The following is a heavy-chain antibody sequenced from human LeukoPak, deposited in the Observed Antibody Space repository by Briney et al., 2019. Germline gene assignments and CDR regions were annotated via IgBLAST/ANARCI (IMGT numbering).Heavy chain of an antibody. CDR2: IYYSGST. J-gene: IGHJ3*02. V-gene: IGHV4-30-4*08. CDR1: GGSISSGGYY. D-gene: IGHD5-12*01. CDR3: ARDYSGYGGDAFDI. Sequence: SQTLSLTCTVSGGSISSGGYYWSWIRQHPGKGLEWTGYIYYSGSTYYNPSLKSRVTISVDTSKNQFSLKLSSVTAADTAVYYCARDYSGYGGDAFDIWGQGTMVTVSS.